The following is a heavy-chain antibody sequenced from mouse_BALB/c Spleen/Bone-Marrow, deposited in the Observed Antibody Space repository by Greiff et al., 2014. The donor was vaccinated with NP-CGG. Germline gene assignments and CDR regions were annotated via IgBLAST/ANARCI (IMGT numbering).Heavy chain of an antibody. CDR1: GYTFTSNW. CDR2: TNPSNGRS. V-gene: IGHV1S81*02. CDR3: ARSTGSASYFYAMDY. J-gene: IGHJ4*01. D-gene: IGHD6-1*01. Sequence: QVQLQQSGAELVKPGASVKLSCKAAGYTFTSNWMHWVKQRPGQGLEWIGETNPSNGRSNYNEKFKSKATLTVDKSSSTAYMQHSSLPSEDSSVYYYARSTGSASYFYAMDYWGQGTSVTVSS.